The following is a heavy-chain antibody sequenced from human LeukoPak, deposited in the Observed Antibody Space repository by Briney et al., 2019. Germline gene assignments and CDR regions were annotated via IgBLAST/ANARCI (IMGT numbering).Heavy chain of an antibody. CDR1: GGSLSSYY. CDR3: ARDKRQQLDNWFDP. J-gene: IGHJ5*02. CDR2: IYYSGST. Sequence: PSETLSLTCTVSGGSLSSYYWSWIRQPPGKGLEWIGSIYYSGSTYYNPSLKSRVTISVDTSKNQFSLKLSSVTAADTAVYYCARDKRQQLDNWFDPWGQGTLVTVSS. D-gene: IGHD6-13*01. V-gene: IGHV4-59*12.